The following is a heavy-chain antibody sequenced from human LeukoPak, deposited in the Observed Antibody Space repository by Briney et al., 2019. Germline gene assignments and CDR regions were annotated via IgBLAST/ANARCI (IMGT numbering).Heavy chain of an antibody. CDR1: GYTLTSYG. CDR2: ISAYNGNT. CDR3: ARAQYYYGSGSYPIPDY. Sequence: GASVKVSCKASGYTLTSYGISWVRQAPGQGLEWMGWISAYNGNTNYAQKLQGRVTMTTDTSTSTAYMELRSLRSDDTAVYYCARAQYYYGSGSYPIPDYWGQGTLVTVSS. V-gene: IGHV1-18*04. J-gene: IGHJ4*02. D-gene: IGHD3-10*01.